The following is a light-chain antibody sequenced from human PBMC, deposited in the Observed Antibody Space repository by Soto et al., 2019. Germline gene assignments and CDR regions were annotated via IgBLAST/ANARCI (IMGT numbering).Light chain of an antibody. CDR2: EVS. Sequence: QSALTQPASVSGSPGQSITISCTGTSSDVGIFNYVSWYQHHPGKAPKLMIYEVSDRPSGVSTRFSGSKSDNTAFLTISGLQAEDEADYYCSSYTSNTTRYVFGTGTQLTVL. CDR1: SSDVGIFNY. V-gene: IGLV2-14*01. J-gene: IGLJ1*01. CDR3: SSYTSNTTRYV.